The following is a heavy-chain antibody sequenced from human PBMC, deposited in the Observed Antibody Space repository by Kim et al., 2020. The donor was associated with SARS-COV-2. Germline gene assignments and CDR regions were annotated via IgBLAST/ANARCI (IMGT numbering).Heavy chain of an antibody. CDR1: GFTFSTYW. CDR2: INQGGTAK. CDR3: ARTHYGDYV. Sequence: GGSLRLSCAASGFTFSTYWMTWVRQAPGKGLEWVANINQGGTAKYYVDSVKGRFTISRDNAKNSLFLDVNSLRVEDTAVYYCARTHYGDYVWGQGTLVTVSS. V-gene: IGHV3-7*01. J-gene: IGHJ4*02. D-gene: IGHD4-17*01.